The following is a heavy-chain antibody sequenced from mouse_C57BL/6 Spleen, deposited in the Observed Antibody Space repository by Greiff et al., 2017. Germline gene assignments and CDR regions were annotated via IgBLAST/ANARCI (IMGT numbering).Heavy chain of an antibody. V-gene: IGHV10-3*01. J-gene: IGHJ4*01. CDR3: VRSIYYYGSSYDAMDY. Sequence: VQLVESGGGLVQPKGSLKLSCAASGFTFNTYAMHWVRQAPGKGLEWVARIRSKSSNYATYYADSVKDRFTISRDDSQSMLYLQMNNLKTEDTAMYYCVRSIYYYGSSYDAMDYWGQGTSVTVSS. CDR1: GFTFNTYA. CDR2: IRSKSSNYAT. D-gene: IGHD1-1*01.